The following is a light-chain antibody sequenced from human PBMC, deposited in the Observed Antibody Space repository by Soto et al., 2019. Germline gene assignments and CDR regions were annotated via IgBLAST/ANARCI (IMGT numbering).Light chain of an antibody. CDR3: CSYAGSSTFVYV. Sequence: QSALTQPASVSGSPGQSITISCTGTSSDVGSYNLVSWYQQHPRKAPKLMIYEVSKRPSGVSNRFSGSKSGNTASLTISGLQAEDEADYYCCSYAGSSTFVYVFGTGTKVTVL. CDR2: EVS. V-gene: IGLV2-23*02. J-gene: IGLJ1*01. CDR1: SSDVGSYNL.